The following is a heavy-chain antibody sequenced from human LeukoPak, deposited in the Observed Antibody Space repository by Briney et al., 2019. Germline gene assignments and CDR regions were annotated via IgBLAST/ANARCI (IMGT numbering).Heavy chain of an antibody. V-gene: IGHV4-34*01. CDR1: GGSFSGYY. J-gene: IGHJ5*02. Sequence: PSETLSLTCAVYGGSFSGYYWSWIRQPPGKGLEWIGEINHSGSTNYNPSLKSRVTISVDTSKNQFSLKLSSVTAADTAVYYCAGTYYDFWSGYSYNWFDPWGQGTLVTVSS. D-gene: IGHD3-3*01. CDR3: AGTYYDFWSGYSYNWFDP. CDR2: INHSGST.